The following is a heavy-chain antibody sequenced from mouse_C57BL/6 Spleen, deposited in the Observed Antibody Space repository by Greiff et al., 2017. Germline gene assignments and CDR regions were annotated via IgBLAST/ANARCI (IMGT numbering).Heavy chain of an antibody. CDR2: IYPSDSET. CDR3: ARKGAGAMDY. D-gene: IGHD4-1*01. CDR1: GYTFTSYW. J-gene: IGHJ4*01. Sequence: QVQLQQPGDELVRPGSSVKLSCKASGYTFTSYWMDWVKQRPGQGLEWIGNIYPSDSETHYNQKFKDKATLTVDKSSSTAYMQLSSLTSEDSAVYYCARKGAGAMDYWGQGTSVTVSS. V-gene: IGHV1-61*01.